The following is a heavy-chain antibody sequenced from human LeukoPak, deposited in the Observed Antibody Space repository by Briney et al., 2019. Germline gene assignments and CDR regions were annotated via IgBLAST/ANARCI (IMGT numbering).Heavy chain of an antibody. V-gene: IGHV4-30-2*01. CDR2: IYHSGST. D-gene: IGHD2-2*01. J-gene: IGHJ3*02. CDR3: ARAVPVYCSRSTCYGDRDAFDI. Sequence: ASETLSLTCAVSGGSISSGGYSWSWIRQPPGKGLEWIVYIYHSGSTNYNPSLKSRVTISVDRSKNQFSLKLSSVTAADTAVYYCARAVPVYCSRSTCYGDRDAFDIWGQGTMVTVSS. CDR1: GGSISSGGYS.